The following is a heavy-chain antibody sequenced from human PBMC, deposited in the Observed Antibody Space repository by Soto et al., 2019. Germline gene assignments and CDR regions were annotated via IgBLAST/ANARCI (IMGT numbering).Heavy chain of an antibody. CDR2: IHHSGST. CDR1: GDSISSSNW. J-gene: IGHJ4*02. CDR3: ARHPNFLRFLEWLLFSGPIDY. V-gene: IGHV4-4*02. Sequence: PSETLSLTCGVSGDSISSSNWWNWVRQPPGKGLEWIGEIHHSGSTSYNPSLKSRVTISVDKSKNQFSLKLNSVTAADTAVYYCARHPNFLRFLEWLLFSGPIDYWGQGTLVTVSS. D-gene: IGHD3-3*01.